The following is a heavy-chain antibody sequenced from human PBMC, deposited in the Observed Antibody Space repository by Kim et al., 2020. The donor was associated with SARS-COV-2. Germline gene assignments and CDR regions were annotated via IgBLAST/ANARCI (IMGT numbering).Heavy chain of an antibody. D-gene: IGHD6-13*01. V-gene: IGHV4-59*13. J-gene: IGHJ6*02. CDR3: ARGNSSSWYSVNYYYYYGMDV. CDR2: IYYSGST. CDR1: GGSISSYY. Sequence: SETLSLTCTVSGGSISSYYWSWIRQPPGKGLEWIGYIYYSGSTNYNPSLKSRVTISVDTSKNQFSLKLSSVTAADTAVYYCARGNSSSWYSVNYYYYYGMDVWGQGTTVTVSS.